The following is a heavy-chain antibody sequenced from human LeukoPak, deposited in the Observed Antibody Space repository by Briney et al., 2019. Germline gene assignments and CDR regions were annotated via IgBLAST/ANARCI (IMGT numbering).Heavy chain of an antibody. D-gene: IGHD2-2*01. CDR2: INHSGST. J-gene: IGHJ6*02. V-gene: IGHV4-34*01. Sequence: SETLSLTCAVYGRSFSGYYWSWIRQPPGKGLEWIGEINHSGSTNYNPSLKSRVTISVDTSKNQFSLKLSSVTAADTAVYYCARDSAFRCSSTSCRRGMDVWGQGTTVTVSS. CDR3: ARDSAFRCSSTSCRRGMDV. CDR1: GRSFSGYY.